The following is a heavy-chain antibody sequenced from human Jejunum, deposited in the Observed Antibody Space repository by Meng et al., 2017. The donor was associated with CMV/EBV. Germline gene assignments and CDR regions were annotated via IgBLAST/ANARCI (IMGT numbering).Heavy chain of an antibody. CDR1: FTFSRYP. D-gene: IGHD2-2*01. CDR2: ISYDGGNK. V-gene: IGHV3-30-3*01. CDR3: ARDRTSVVVPAALLY. Sequence: FTFSRYPMHWVSQAPGKGLEWVAVISYDGGNKYYADSVKDRFTISRDNSNNTLYLQLDSLRAEDTAVYYCARDRTSVVVPAALLYWGQGTLVTVSS. J-gene: IGHJ4*02.